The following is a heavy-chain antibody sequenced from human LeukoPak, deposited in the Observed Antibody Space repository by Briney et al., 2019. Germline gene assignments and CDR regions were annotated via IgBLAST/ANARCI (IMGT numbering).Heavy chain of an antibody. Sequence: SETLSLTCAVYGGSFSGYYWSWIRQPPGKGLEWIGYIYYSGSTYYNPSLKSRVTISVDTSKNQFSLKLSSVTAADTAVYYCARGDIVVVPAANGFDPWGQGTLVTVSS. D-gene: IGHD2-2*01. CDR3: ARGDIVVVPAANGFDP. CDR2: IYYSGST. J-gene: IGHJ5*02. CDR1: GGSFSGYY. V-gene: IGHV4-30-4*08.